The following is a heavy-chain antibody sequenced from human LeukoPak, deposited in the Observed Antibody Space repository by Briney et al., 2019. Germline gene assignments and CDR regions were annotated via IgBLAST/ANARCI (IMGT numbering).Heavy chain of an antibody. CDR1: GFTFSSYW. D-gene: IGHD1-26*01. CDR3: AGQGAMTTRVDYFLH. V-gene: IGHV3-30*03. CDR2: MSYDATNK. Sequence: GGSLRLSCAASGFTFSSYWVRWVRQAPGKGLEWVAIMSYDATNKYYADSVKGRFTISRDNSKNTLYLHMNSLRAEDTAMYYCAGQGAMTTRVDYFLHWGRGTLVTVSS. J-gene: IGHJ1*01.